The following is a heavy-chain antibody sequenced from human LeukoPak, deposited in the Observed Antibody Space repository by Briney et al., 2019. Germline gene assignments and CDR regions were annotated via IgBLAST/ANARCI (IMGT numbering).Heavy chain of an antibody. Sequence: PSETLSLTCTVSGGSISSSSYYWGWIRQPPGKGLEWIGSIYYSGSTYYNPSLKSRVTISVDTSKNQFSLKLSSVTAADTAVYYCARDNYGSGSYYFDYWGQGTLVTVSS. D-gene: IGHD3-10*01. CDR2: IYYSGST. CDR1: GGSISSSSYY. CDR3: ARDNYGSGSYYFDY. J-gene: IGHJ4*02. V-gene: IGHV4-39*02.